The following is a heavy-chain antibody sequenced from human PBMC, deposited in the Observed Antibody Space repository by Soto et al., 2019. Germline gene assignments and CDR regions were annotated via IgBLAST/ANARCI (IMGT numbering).Heavy chain of an antibody. CDR3: ARAPDMRLLYYFDY. Sequence: SETLSLTCTVSGGSISSYYWSWIRQPPGKGLEWIGYIYYSGSTNYNPSLKSRVTISVDTSKNQFSLKLSSVTAADTAVYYCARAPDMRLLYYFDYWGQGTL. CDR1: GGSISSYY. V-gene: IGHV4-59*08. CDR2: IYYSGST. J-gene: IGHJ4*02.